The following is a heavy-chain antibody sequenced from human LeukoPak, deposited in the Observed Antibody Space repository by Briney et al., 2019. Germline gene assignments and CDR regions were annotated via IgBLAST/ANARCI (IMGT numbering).Heavy chain of an antibody. CDR2: ISWDGGVT. Sequence: TGGSLRLSCAASGFTFDDHTMHWVRQAPGKGLEWVSLISWDGGVTKYAGSVKGRFTISRDNTKKSLYLQMNSLRTEDTALYYCAKSDHRGDGFNYDYWGQGTVVTVSS. D-gene: IGHD5-24*01. V-gene: IGHV3-43*01. CDR3: AKSDHRGDGFNYDY. J-gene: IGHJ4*02. CDR1: GFTFDDHT.